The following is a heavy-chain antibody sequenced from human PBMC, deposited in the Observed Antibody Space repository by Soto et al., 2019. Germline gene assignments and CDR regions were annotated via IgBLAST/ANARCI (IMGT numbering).Heavy chain of an antibody. J-gene: IGHJ6*01. CDR1: GFTFSIYS. CDR2: ISSSSSYI. Sequence: WGSLXXXCASSGFTFSIYSMNXVRQAPGKGLEWVSSISSSSSYIYYADSVKGRFTISRDNAKSSLYLQMNSLRAEDTAVYYCARDQRDXYGMDVWGQGTXVTVSS. CDR3: ARDQRDXYGMDV. V-gene: IGHV3-21*01.